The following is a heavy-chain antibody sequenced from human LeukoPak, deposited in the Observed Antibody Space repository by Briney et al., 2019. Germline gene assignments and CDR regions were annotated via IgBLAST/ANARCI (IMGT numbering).Heavy chain of an antibody. Sequence: PSETLSLTCTVSGVSISTSCWSWIRQSPGRGLEWVGYRCDDGRDLYNPSLRSRVSRVTISVDASEKQFSLSLRSVTAADTAMYYCARTTRVTPDGRAEYFEDWGQGTLVIVSS. V-gene: IGHV4-59*03. J-gene: IGHJ1*01. CDR2: RCDDGRD. CDR1: GVSISTSC. D-gene: IGHD4-11*01. CDR3: ARTTRVTPDGRAEYFED.